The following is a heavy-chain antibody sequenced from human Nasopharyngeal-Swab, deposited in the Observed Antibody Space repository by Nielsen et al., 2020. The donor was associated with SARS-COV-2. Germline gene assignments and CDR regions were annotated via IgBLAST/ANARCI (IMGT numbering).Heavy chain of an antibody. D-gene: IGHD3-3*01. CDR2: ISSSSSYI. Sequence: GESLRLSCAASGFTFNNYNFNWVRQAPGKGLEWVSSISSSSSYIYYADLVKGRFTISRDNAKNSLYLQMNSLRAEDTAVYYCARDGLDYDFWSAYFMDVWGQGTTVTVSS. CDR1: GFTFNNYN. J-gene: IGHJ6*02. CDR3: ARDGLDYDFWSAYFMDV. V-gene: IGHV3-21*01.